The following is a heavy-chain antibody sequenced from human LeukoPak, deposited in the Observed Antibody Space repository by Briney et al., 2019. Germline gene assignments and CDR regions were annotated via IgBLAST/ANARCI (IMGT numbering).Heavy chain of an antibody. CDR3: ARRNLIVVPAAGLDH. Sequence: GGSLRLSCAASGFTVSNYAMSWVRQAPGKGLEWVSDMSGSGRSTFYADSVKGRFTISRDNSKNTLYLQMNTLRAEDTAVYYRARRNLIVVPAAGLDHWGQGTRVTVSS. D-gene: IGHD2-2*01. J-gene: IGHJ4*02. V-gene: IGHV3-23*01. CDR2: MSGSGRST. CDR1: GFTVSNYA.